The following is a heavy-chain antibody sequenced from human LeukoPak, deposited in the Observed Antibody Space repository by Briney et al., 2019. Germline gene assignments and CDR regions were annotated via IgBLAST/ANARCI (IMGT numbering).Heavy chain of an antibody. CDR2: ISSSGSTI. CDR1: GFTFSSYE. D-gene: IGHD6-19*01. Sequence: SGGSLRLSCAASGFTFSSYEMNWVRQAPGKGLEWVSYISSSGSTIYYADSVKGRFTISRDNAKNSLFLQMNSLRAEDTAVYYCARAHGAGGLAYYYMDVWGKGTTVTISS. CDR3: ARAHGAGGLAYYYMDV. V-gene: IGHV3-48*03. J-gene: IGHJ6*03.